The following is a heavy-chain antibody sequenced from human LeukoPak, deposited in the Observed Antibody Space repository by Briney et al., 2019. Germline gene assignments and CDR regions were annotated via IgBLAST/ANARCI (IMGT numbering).Heavy chain of an antibody. CDR1: GGSISSSSYY. CDR2: IYYSGST. Sequence: SETLSLTCTVSGGSISSSSYYWGWIRQPPGKGLEWIGSIYYSGSTYYNPSLKSRVTISVDTSKNQFSLKLSSVTAADTAVYYCARGGRRDGYNFSYWGQGTLVTVSS. D-gene: IGHD5-24*01. J-gene: IGHJ4*02. V-gene: IGHV4-39*07. CDR3: ARGGRRDGYNFSY.